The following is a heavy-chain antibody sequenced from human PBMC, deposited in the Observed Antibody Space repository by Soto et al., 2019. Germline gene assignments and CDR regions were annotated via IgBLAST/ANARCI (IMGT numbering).Heavy chain of an antibody. V-gene: IGHV4-34*08. CDR3: ARSGNLDY. J-gene: IGHJ4*02. D-gene: IGHD3-10*01. CDR1: GGTFCGYY. Sequence: SETLSLTCAVYGGTFCGYYWSWIRQPPGKGLEWIGEINHSGSTNYNPSLKSRVTISVDTSKNQFSLKLSSVTAADTAVYYCARSGNLDYWGQGTLVTVSS. CDR2: INHSGST.